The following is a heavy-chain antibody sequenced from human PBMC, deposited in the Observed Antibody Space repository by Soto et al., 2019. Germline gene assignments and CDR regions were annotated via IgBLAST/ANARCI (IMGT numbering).Heavy chain of an antibody. V-gene: IGHV4-31*03. Sequence: QVQLQESGPGLVKPSQTLSLTCTVSGGSISSGGYYWSWIRQHPGKGLEWIGYIYYSGSTYYNPSLKSRVTISVDTSKNQFSLKLSSVTAADTAVYYCAREAYQSYYYYSMDVWGQGTTVTVSS. D-gene: IGHD2-2*01. CDR3: AREAYQSYYYYSMDV. CDR2: IYYSGST. CDR1: GGSISSGGYY. J-gene: IGHJ6*02.